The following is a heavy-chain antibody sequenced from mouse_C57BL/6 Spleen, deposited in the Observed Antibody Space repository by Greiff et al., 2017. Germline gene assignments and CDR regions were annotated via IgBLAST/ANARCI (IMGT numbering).Heavy chain of an antibody. CDR3: ARHEEELYYYGSSGYFDV. CDR2: FYPGSGSI. J-gene: IGHJ1*03. D-gene: IGHD1-1*01. Sequence: QVQLQQSGAELVKPGASVKLSCKASGYTFTEYTIHWVKQRSGQGLEWIGWFYPGSGSIKYNEKFKDKATLTADKSSSTVYMELSRLTSEDSAVYFCARHEEELYYYGSSGYFDVWGTGTTVTVSS. CDR1: GYTFTEYT. V-gene: IGHV1-62-2*01.